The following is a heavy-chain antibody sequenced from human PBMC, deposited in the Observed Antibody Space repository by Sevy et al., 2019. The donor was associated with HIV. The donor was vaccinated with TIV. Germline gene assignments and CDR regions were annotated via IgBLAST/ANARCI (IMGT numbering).Heavy chain of an antibody. CDR2: IKVDGSEK. V-gene: IGHV3-7*03. D-gene: IGHD2-2*01. J-gene: IGHJ6*02. CDR1: GFTFSNYW. CDR3: ARDCSSTTCLWGLDV. Sequence: GGSLRLSCAASGFTFSNYWMTWVRQAPGKGLEWVANIKVDGSEKYYVDSVKGRFTISRDNAKNSLYLQRNSLRAEDTAVYHCARDCSSTTCLWGLDVWGQGTTVTVSS.